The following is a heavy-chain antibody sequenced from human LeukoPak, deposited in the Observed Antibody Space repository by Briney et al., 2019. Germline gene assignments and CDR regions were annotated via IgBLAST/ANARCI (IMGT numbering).Heavy chain of an antibody. CDR3: AKDSGVSPFFDY. Sequence: PGRSLRLSCAASGFTFDDYAMHWVRQAPGKGLEWVSGISWNSGSISYADSVKGRFTISRDNAKNSLYLQMNSLRAEDTALYYCAKDSGVSPFFDYWGQGTLVTVSS. CDR2: ISWNSGSI. J-gene: IGHJ4*02. CDR1: GFTFDDYA. V-gene: IGHV3-9*01.